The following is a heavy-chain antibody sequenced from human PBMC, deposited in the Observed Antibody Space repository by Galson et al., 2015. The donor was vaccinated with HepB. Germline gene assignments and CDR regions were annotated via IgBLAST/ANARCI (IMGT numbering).Heavy chain of an antibody. CDR3: AKDGIMVSNNPYQLHF. V-gene: IGHV3-23*01. J-gene: IGHJ4*02. D-gene: IGHD2-8*01. CDR2: ITSNGGRT. Sequence: SLRLSCAASGFTFSSYAMHWVRQAPGKGLEWISSITSNGGRTFYTNSVKGRFTISRDNSRNTVVLQLSSLTPEDTAVYYCAKDGIMVSNNPYQLHFWGQGTLVSVSS. CDR1: GFTFSSYA.